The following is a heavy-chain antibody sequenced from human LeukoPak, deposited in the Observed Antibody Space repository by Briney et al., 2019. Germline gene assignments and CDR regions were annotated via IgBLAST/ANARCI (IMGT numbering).Heavy chain of an antibody. CDR2: MNPNSGNT. V-gene: IGHV1-8*02. J-gene: IGHJ6*02. CDR1: GYTFTSYG. Sequence: ASLKVSCKASGYTFTSYGISLVRPASGHWLEWMGWMNPNSGNTGYAQKFQGRVTMTRNTSISTAYMELSSLRSEDTAVYYCAKSEYYYYGMDVWGQGTTVTVSS. CDR3: AKSEYYYYGMDV.